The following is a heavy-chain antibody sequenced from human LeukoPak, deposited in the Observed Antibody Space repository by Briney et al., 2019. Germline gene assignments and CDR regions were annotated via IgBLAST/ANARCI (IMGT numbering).Heavy chain of an antibody. CDR3: AKDNKLDYGGFSYDAFDI. D-gene: IGHD4-23*01. Sequence: GGSLRLSCAASGFTFSSYAMSWVRQAPGKGLEWVSAISGSGGSTYYADSVKGRFTISRDNSKNTLYLQMNSLRAEDTAVYYCAKDNKLDYGGFSYDAFDIWGQGTMVTVSS. V-gene: IGHV3-23*01. CDR2: ISGSGGST. J-gene: IGHJ3*02. CDR1: GFTFSSYA.